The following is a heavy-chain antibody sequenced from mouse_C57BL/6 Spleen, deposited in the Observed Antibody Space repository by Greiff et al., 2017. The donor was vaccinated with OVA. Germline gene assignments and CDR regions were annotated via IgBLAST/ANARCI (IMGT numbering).Heavy chain of an antibody. D-gene: IGHD1-1*01. J-gene: IGHJ4*01. CDR2: IYPGDGDT. CDR1: GYAFSSSW. Sequence: QVQLKESGPELVKPGASVKISCKASGYAFSSSWMNWVKQRPGKGLEWIGRIYPGDGDTNYNGKFKGKATLTADKSSSTAYMQLSSLTSEDSAVYFCARSPLYGSSSFYAMDYWGQGTSVTVSS. CDR3: ARSPLYGSSSFYAMDY. V-gene: IGHV1-82*01.